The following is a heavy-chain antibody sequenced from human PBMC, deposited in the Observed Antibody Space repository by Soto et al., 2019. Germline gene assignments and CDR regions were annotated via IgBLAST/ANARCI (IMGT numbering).Heavy chain of an antibody. V-gene: IGHV4-4*02. CDR2: IYHSGST. Sequence: PSETLSLTCAVSSGSISSSNWWSWVRQPPGKGLEWIGEIYHSGSTNYNPSLKSRVTISVDKSKNQFSLKLSSVTAADTAVYYWARVLVCSSTSCLVAYGFGGYRDVWGKGTTVTVPS. CDR3: ARVLVCSSTSCLVAYGFGGYRDV. CDR1: SGSISSSNW. D-gene: IGHD2-2*01. J-gene: IGHJ6*03.